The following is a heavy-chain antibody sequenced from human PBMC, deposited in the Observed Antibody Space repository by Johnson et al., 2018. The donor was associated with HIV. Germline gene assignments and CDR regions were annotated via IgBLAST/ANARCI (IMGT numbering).Heavy chain of an antibody. CDR3: AKVAVATAAGGVALDI. CDR2: TWFDGRNK. CDR1: GFSFSDYN. D-gene: IGHD6-13*01. V-gene: IGHV3-33*06. Sequence: VQLVESGGGVVQPGRSLRLSCAASGFSFSDYNMHWVRQAPGKGLEWVAVTWFDGRNKYYSDSVKGRFTISRDNSKNTLYLQINSLRAEDTGVDYCAKVAVATAAGGVALDIWGPGTMVTVSS. J-gene: IGHJ3*02.